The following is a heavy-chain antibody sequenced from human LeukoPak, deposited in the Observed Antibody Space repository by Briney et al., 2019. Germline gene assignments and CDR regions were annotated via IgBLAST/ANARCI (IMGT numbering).Heavy chain of an antibody. CDR2: IIPIFGTA. V-gene: IGHV1-69*06. CDR1: GGTFSSYA. Sequence: GASVKVSCKASGGTFSSYAISWVRQAPGQGLEWMGGIIPIFGTANYAQKFQGRVTITADKSTSTAYMELSSLRSEDTAVYYCARDRSRLWFGEFSFDPWGQGTLVTVSS. J-gene: IGHJ5*02. D-gene: IGHD3-10*01. CDR3: ARDRSRLWFGEFSFDP.